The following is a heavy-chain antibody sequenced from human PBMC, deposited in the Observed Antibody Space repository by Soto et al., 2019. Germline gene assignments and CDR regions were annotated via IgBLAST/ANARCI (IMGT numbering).Heavy chain of an antibody. J-gene: IGHJ4*02. V-gene: IGHV3-30-3*01. CDR3: ARDRGVYLELRPYFDY. D-gene: IGHD1-7*01. Sequence: GGSLRLSCAASGFTFSSYAMHWVRQAPGKGLEWVAVISYDGSNKYYADSVKGRFTISRDNSKNTLYLQMNSLRAEDTAVYYCARDRGVYLELRPYFDYWGQGTLVTVSS. CDR2: ISYDGSNK. CDR1: GFTFSSYA.